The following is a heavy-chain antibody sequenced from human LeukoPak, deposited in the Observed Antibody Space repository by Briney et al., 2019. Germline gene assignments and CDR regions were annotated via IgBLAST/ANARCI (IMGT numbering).Heavy chain of an antibody. V-gene: IGHV3-53*01. D-gene: IGHD5-18*01. J-gene: IGHJ3*02. CDR3: ARGHNTATSGTRAFDI. CDR2: IYSGGGI. Sequence: RLSXXXSGFIVSSNYMNWVRQAPGKGLEWXXFIYSGGGIYYADSVKGRFTISRDISKNMLYLQMNSLRADDTAVYYCARGHNTATSGTRAFDIWGQGTMVTVSS. CDR1: GFIVSSNY.